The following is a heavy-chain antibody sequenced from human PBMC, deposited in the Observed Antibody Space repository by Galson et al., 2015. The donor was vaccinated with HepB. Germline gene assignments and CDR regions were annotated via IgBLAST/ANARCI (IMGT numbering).Heavy chain of an antibody. CDR3: QAIVVVPAARKLDY. CDR2: ISSSGSTI. J-gene: IGHJ4*02. CDR1: GFTFSDYY. Sequence: SLRLSCAASGFTFSDYYMSWIRQAPGKGLEWVSYISSSGSTIYYADSVKGRFTISRDNAKNSLYLQMNSLRAEDTAVYYCQAIVVVPAARKLDYWGQGTLVTVSS. V-gene: IGHV3-11*01. D-gene: IGHD2-2*01.